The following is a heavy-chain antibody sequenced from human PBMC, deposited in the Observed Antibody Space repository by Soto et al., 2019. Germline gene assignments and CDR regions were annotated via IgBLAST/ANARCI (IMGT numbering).Heavy chain of an antibody. CDR1: GCTFGSYS. D-gene: IGHD2-8*01. CDR3: ARDAMHTNDDLDI. V-gene: IGHV3-21*01. J-gene: IGHJ3*02. Sequence: VVSLRRSCSACGCTFGSYSISFVLQSPGKGLEWVSSISSSISYIYYAESVKGRFTISRDNAKNSLYLQMNSLRAEDTAVYYCARDAMHTNDDLDIWGHRTIVTV. CDR2: ISSSISYI.